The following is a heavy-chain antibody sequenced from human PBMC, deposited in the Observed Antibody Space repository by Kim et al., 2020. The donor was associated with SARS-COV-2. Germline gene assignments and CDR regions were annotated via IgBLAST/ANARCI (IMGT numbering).Heavy chain of an antibody. Sequence: GGSLRLSCVGSGFTFSNAWMNWVRQAPGKGLEWVGRIRSKAHGGTTDYAAPVKGRFTISRDDSKNTVYLQMNSLNTEDTAMYYCTTLNWFDPWGQGAQV. CDR3: TTLNWFDP. V-gene: IGHV3-15*01. J-gene: IGHJ5*02. CDR1: GFTFSNAW. CDR2: IRSKAHGGTT.